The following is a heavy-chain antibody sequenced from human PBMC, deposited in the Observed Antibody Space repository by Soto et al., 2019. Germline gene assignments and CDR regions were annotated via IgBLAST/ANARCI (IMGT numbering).Heavy chain of an antibody. CDR2: IYSGGST. CDR3: HGYGY. V-gene: IGHV3-53*01. Sequence: EVQVVESGGCVIQPGRSLRLSSEVSGFSVTANYMSWVRQAPGKGLEWVSVIYSGGSTYYIDSVKGRFSISRDISKNTLYLQMNNLRAEDTAVYYCHGYGYWGQGTLVTVSS. J-gene: IGHJ4*02. CDR1: GFSVTANY. D-gene: IGHD5-12*01.